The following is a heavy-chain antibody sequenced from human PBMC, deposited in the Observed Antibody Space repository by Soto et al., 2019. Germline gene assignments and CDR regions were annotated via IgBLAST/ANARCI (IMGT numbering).Heavy chain of an antibody. V-gene: IGHV3-30-3*01. J-gene: IGHJ6*02. CDR2: ISYDGSNK. CDR1: GFTFSSYA. Sequence: GGSLRLSCAASGFTFSSYAMHWVRQAPGKGLEWVAVISYDGSNKYYADSVKGRFTISRDNSKNTLYLQMNSLRAEDTAVYYCARDSKDFWSGYWVRYYYYYAMDVWGQGTTVTVSS. CDR3: ARDSKDFWSGYWVRYYYYYAMDV. D-gene: IGHD3-3*01.